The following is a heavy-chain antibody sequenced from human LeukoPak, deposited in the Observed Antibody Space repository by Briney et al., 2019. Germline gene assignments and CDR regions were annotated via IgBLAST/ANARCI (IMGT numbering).Heavy chain of an antibody. V-gene: IGHV3-21*01. CDR2: ISSSSSYI. J-gene: IGHJ2*01. CDR1: GFTFSSYS. Sequence: GGSLRLSCAASGFTFSSYSMNWVRQAPGKGLEWVSSISSSSSYIYYADSVKGRFTISRDNAKNSLYLQMNSLRAEDTAVYYCAKENVLRYFDRVTTPGYFDLWGRGTLVTVSS. CDR3: AKENVLRYFDRVTTPGYFDL. D-gene: IGHD3-9*01.